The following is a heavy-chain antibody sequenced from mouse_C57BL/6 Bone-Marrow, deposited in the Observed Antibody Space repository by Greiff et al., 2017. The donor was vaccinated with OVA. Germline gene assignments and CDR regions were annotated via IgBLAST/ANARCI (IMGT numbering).Heavy chain of an antibody. CDR1: GYTFTGYW. J-gene: IGHJ4*01. D-gene: IGHD3-2*02. CDR3: ARVGATAQAGPHYYAMDY. Sequence: VKLMESGAELMKPGASVKLSCKATGYTFTGYWIEWVKQRPGHGLEWIGEILPGSGSTNYNEKFKGKATFTADTSSNTAYMQLSSLTTEDSAIYYCARVGATAQAGPHYYAMDYWGQGTSVTVSS. CDR2: ILPGSGST. V-gene: IGHV1-9*01.